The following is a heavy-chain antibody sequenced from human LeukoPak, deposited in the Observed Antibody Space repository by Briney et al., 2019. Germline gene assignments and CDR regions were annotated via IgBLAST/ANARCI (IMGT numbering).Heavy chain of an antibody. CDR2: ISGSGGST. Sequence: PGGSLRLSCAASGFTFSSYAMSWVRQAPGKGLEWVSAISGSGGSTYYADSVKGRFTISRDNSKNTLYLQMSSLRAEDTAVYYCAKDEENYYDSSGYSDYWGQGTLVTVSS. D-gene: IGHD3-22*01. CDR3: AKDEENYYDSSGYSDY. CDR1: GFTFSSYA. V-gene: IGHV3-23*01. J-gene: IGHJ4*02.